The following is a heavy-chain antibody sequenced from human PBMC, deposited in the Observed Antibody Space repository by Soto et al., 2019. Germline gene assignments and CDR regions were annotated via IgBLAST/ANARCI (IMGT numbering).Heavy chain of an antibody. CDR2: ISAHNGNT. D-gene: IGHD1-1*01. J-gene: IGHJ4*02. Sequence: QVHLVQSGAEVKKPGASGRFSGKGSGYGFTTYGITWVRQAPGQGLEWMAWISAHNGNTNYAQKVQGRVTVTRDTSTSTAYMELRSLRYDDTAVYYCARGRYGDYWGQGALVTVSS. CDR3: ARGRYGDY. V-gene: IGHV1-18*01. CDR1: GYGFTTYG.